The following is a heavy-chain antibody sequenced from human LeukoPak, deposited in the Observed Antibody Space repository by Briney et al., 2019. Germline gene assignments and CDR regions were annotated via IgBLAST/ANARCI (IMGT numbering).Heavy chain of an antibody. CDR1: GFTFSSHS. J-gene: IGHJ4*02. CDR2: IKQDGSEK. V-gene: IGHV3-7*01. D-gene: IGHD6-19*01. CDR3: ARGSGWYFY. Sequence: GVSLRLSCTASGFTFSSHSMSWVRQAPGKGLEWVANIKQDGSEKYYVDSVKGRFTISRDNAKNSLYLQMNSLRAEDTAVYYCARGSGWYFYWGQGTLVTVSS.